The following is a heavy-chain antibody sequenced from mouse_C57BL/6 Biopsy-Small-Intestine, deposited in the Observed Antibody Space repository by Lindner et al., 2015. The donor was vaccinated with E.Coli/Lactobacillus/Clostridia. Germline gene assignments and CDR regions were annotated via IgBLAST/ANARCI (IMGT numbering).Heavy chain of an antibody. CDR1: GYTFADSH. Sequence: SVKVSCKASGYTFADSHIHWVRQAPGQGLEYMGWINPHSGGTNYAQKFQGRVTMTRDTSISTAYLEVTRLRSDDTAVYYCAREGLDYFGSGNYLFGDFWGQGTLVSVSS. J-gene: IGHJ4*01. D-gene: IGHD1-1*01. CDR2: INPHSGGT. V-gene: IGHV1S29*02. CDR3: AREGLDYFGSGNYLFGDF.